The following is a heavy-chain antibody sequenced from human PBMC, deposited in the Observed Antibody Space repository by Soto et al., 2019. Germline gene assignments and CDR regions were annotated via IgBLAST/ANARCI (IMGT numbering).Heavy chain of an antibody. J-gene: IGHJ3*02. CDR3: ARYIVVVTATYAFDI. D-gene: IGHD2-21*02. Sequence: GGSLRLSCAASGFTFSSYAMSWVRQAPGKGLEWVAVISYDGSNKYYADSVKGRFTISRDNSRNTLYLQMNSLRAEDTAVYYCARYIVVVTATYAFDIWGQGTMVTVSS. CDR2: ISYDGSNK. V-gene: IGHV3-30-3*01. CDR1: GFTFSSYA.